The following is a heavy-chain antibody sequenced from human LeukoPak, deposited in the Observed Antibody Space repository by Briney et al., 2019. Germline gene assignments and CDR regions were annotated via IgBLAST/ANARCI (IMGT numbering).Heavy chain of an antibody. V-gene: IGHV3-11*01. CDR3: ARDKLPYYDFWSGPAGGMDV. CDR2: IGSNGSTI. Sequence: GGSLRLSCAASGFTFSDYYMSWIRQAPGKGLEWVSYIGSNGSTIYYADSVKGRFTISRDNAKNSLYLQMNSLRAEDTAVYYCARDKLPYYDFWSGPAGGMDVWGQGTTVTVSS. J-gene: IGHJ6*02. D-gene: IGHD3-3*01. CDR1: GFTFSDYY.